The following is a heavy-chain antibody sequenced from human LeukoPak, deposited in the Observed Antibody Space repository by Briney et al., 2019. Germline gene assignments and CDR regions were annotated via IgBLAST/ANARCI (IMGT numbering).Heavy chain of an antibody. Sequence: SVKVSCKASGGTFSSYTISWVRQAPGQGLEWMGRIIPILGIANYAQKFQGRVTITADKSTSTAYMELSSLRSEDTAVYYCARGHDGYNPQDLDYWGQGTLVTVSS. CDR2: IIPILGIA. CDR3: ARGHDGYNPQDLDY. D-gene: IGHD5-24*01. V-gene: IGHV1-69*02. J-gene: IGHJ4*02. CDR1: GGTFSSYT.